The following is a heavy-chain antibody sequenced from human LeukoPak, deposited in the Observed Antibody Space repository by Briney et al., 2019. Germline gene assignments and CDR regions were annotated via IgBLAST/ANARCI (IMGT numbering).Heavy chain of an antibody. V-gene: IGHV4-59*01. J-gene: IGHJ4*02. Sequence: SETLSLTCTVSGGSISSYYWSWIRQPAGKGLEWIGYIYYSGSTNHNPPLKSRVPISVDTSKTQFSLKLSSVTAADTAVYYCARTKWTYSSSWYVSGHYFDYWGQGTLVTVSS. CDR3: ARTKWTYSSSWYVSGHYFDY. CDR1: GGSISSYY. CDR2: IYYSGST. D-gene: IGHD6-13*01.